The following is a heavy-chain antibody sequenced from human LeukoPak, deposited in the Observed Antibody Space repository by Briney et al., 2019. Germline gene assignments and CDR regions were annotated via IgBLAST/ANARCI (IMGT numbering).Heavy chain of an antibody. CDR2: IYSGGST. CDR3: ARDLISGPATHDS. D-gene: IGHD2-15*01. V-gene: IGHV3-66*01. CDR1: GFTVSSNY. Sequence: GGSLRLSCAASGFTVSSNYMSWVRQAPGKGLEWVSVIYSGGSTYYADSVKGRFTVSRDNSKNTLSLQMNSLRVEDTAVYYCARDLISGPATHDSWGQGALVTVSS. J-gene: IGHJ4*02.